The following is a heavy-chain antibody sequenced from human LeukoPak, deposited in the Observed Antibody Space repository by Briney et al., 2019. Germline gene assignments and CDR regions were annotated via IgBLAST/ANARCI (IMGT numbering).Heavy chain of an antibody. CDR2: ISSSSSYI. CDR1: GFTFSSYS. D-gene: IGHD1-26*01. Sequence: GGSLRLSCAASGFTFSSYSMNWVRQAPGKGLEWVSSISSSSSYIYYADSVKGRFTISRDNSKNTLYLQMNSLRAEDTAVYYCAKIAVGARPWDYWGQGALVTVSS. CDR3: AKIAVGARPWDY. J-gene: IGHJ4*02. V-gene: IGHV3-21*01.